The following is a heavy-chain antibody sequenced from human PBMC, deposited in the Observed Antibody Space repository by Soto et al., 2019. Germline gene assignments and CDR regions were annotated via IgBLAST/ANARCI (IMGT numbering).Heavy chain of an antibody. J-gene: IGHJ4*02. D-gene: IGHD2-15*01. CDR1: GFTFNNFA. CDR2: ISSGGSAT. Sequence: GGSLRLSCAASGFTFNNFAMNWVRQAPGKGLEWVSGISSGGSATYYADSVKDRFVISRDNSRNTLFLQMNSLRVEDTAVYYYARDFSWRQFDYWGQGTLVTVSS. CDR3: ARDFSWRQFDY. V-gene: IGHV3-23*01.